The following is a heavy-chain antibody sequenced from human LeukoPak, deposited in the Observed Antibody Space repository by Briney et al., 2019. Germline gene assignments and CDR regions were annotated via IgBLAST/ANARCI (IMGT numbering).Heavy chain of an antibody. Sequence: GASVKVSCKASGYTFTSYAMHWVRQAPGQRLEWMGWINAGNGNTKYSQKFQGRVTITRDTSASTAYMELSSLRSEDTAVYYCAREGPQTTVRGVLYYYYGTDVWGQGTTVTVSS. CDR3: AREGPQTTVRGVLYYYYGTDV. J-gene: IGHJ6*02. CDR1: GYTFTSYA. CDR2: INAGNGNT. D-gene: IGHD3-10*01. V-gene: IGHV1-3*01.